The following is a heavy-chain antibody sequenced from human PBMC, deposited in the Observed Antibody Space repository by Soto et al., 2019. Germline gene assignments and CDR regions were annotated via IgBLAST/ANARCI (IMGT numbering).Heavy chain of an antibody. D-gene: IGHD4-17*01. V-gene: IGHV3-33*01. Sequence: QVHLVESGGGVVQPGRSLRLSCAASGFTLSVFGMHWVRQAPGKGLEWVAVMWYDGNKEYYADSVKGRFTISRDSSKNTLDLQMNSLRAEDTAIYYCARSNYGDYEGRDAFDIWGPGTMLTVAS. CDR1: GFTLSVFG. CDR2: MWYDGNKE. J-gene: IGHJ3*02. CDR3: ARSNYGDYEGRDAFDI.